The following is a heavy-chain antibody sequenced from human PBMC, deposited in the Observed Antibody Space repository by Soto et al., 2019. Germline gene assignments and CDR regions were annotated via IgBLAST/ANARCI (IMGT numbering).Heavy chain of an antibody. CDR1: GYTFTSYD. J-gene: IGHJ6*02. CDR3: ARGLVLRYFDWLSPYYYYYGMDV. CDR2: MNPNSGNT. Sequence: ASVKVSCKASGYTFTSYDINWVRQATGQGLEWMGWMNPNSGNTGYAQKFQGRVTMTRNTSISTAYMELSSLRSEDMAVYYCARGLVLRYFDWLSPYYYYYGMDVWGQGTTVTVSS. D-gene: IGHD3-9*01. V-gene: IGHV1-8*01.